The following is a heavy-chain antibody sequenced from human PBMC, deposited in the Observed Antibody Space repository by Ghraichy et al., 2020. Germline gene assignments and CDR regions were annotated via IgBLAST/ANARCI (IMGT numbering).Heavy chain of an antibody. CDR1: GDSLSDLA. CDR2: FDLESRER. J-gene: IGHJ2*01. D-gene: IGHD4-17*01. CDR3: VTRATHTFDYGDQGLYWYFDL. V-gene: IGHV1-24*01. Sequence: ASVKVSCKLSGDSLSDLAIHWVRLAPGKGLEWMGGFDLESRERIYVQDFQGRVTMTEDTSTDTAYLSLSSLTSDDTAVYYCVTRATHTFDYGDQGLYWYFDLWVRGAQVAVSS.